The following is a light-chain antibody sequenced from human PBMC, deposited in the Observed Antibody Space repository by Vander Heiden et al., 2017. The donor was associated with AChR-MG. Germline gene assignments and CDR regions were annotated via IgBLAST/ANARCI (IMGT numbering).Light chain of an antibody. J-gene: IGLJ3*02. V-gene: IGLV2-23*01. Sequence: HSGLTQPASVSGSPGQSLSISCTGSSSDVGLFNLVSWSQQHPGEAPKVVIVSGSNRPAGVSDRFSGYKAGITAALNISGLRTEDEAVYYCCSYAGSSSWVFGGGTKVTVV. CDR1: SSDVGLFNL. CDR2: SGS. CDR3: CSYAGSSSWV.